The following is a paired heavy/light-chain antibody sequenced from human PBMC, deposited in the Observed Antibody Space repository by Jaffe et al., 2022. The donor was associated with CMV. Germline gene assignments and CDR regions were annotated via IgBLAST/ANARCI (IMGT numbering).Heavy chain of an antibody. CDR1: GYSFTTYY. J-gene: IGHJ4*02. Sequence: QVQLVQSGAEVKKPGASVTLSCKASGYSFTTYYIHWIRQAPGQGLEWMGLIKPNSGNATSARKFRDRVTMTRDTSTTTVYMELSSLKSEDTAVYYCVRDLLPMTNTLVGATEGDYWGQGTLVIVSS. CDR3: VRDLLPMTNTLVGATEGDY. D-gene: IGHD3-10*01. CDR2: IKPNSGNA. V-gene: IGHV1-46*01.
Light chain of an antibody. CDR3: ESADKIDSYPEVL. J-gene: IGLJ2*01. CDR2: QDT. V-gene: IGLV3-25*03. Sequence: SYELTQPPSVSVSPGQTARITCSGNALAKQFAYWYQQKPGQAPVMVIYQDTERPSAIPERFSGSSSGTTVTLTISGVQAEDEADYYCESADKIDSYPEVLFGGGTKLTVL. CDR1: ALAKQF.